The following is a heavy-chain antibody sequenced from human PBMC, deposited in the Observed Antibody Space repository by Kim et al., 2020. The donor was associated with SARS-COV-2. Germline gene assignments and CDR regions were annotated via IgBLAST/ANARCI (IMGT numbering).Heavy chain of an antibody. CDR3: AKKKKRGGSGSAKGDYYYGMDV. J-gene: IGHJ6*02. V-gene: IGHV6-1*01. D-gene: IGHD3-10*01. CDR1: GDSVSSNSAA. Sequence: SQTLSLTCAISGDSVSSNSAAWNWIRQSPSRGLEWLGRTYYRSKWYNDYAVSVKSRITINPDTSKNQFSLQLNSVTPEDTAVYYCAKKKKRGGSGSAKGDYYYGMDVWGQGTTVTVSS. CDR2: TYYRSKWYN.